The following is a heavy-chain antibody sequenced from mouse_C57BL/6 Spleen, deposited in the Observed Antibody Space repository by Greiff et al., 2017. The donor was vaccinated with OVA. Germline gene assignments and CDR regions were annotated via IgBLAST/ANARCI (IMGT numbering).Heavy chain of an antibody. J-gene: IGHJ4*01. CDR3: VRCGYYDYYAMDY. D-gene: IGHD2-3*01. V-gene: IGHV10-1*01. Sequence: EVKLMESGGGLVQPKGSLKLSCAASGFSFNTYAMNWVRQAPGKGLEWVARIRSKSNNYATYYADSVKDRFTISRDDSESMLYLQMNNLKTEDTAMYYCVRCGYYDYYAMDYWGQGTSVTVSS. CDR1: GFSFNTYA. CDR2: IRSKSNNYAT.